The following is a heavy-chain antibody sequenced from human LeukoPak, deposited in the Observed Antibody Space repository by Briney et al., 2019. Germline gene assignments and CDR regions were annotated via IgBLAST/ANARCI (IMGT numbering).Heavy chain of an antibody. CDR3: ARGNGGNTAMANFDY. CDR2: INPSGGST. Sequence: SVKVSCKASGYTFTGYYMHWVRQAPGQGLEWMGIINPSGGSTSYAQKFQGRVTMTRDTSTSTVYMELSSLRSEDTAVYYCARGNGGNTAMANFDYWGQGTLVTVSS. V-gene: IGHV1-46*01. J-gene: IGHJ4*02. CDR1: GYTFTGYY. D-gene: IGHD5-18*01.